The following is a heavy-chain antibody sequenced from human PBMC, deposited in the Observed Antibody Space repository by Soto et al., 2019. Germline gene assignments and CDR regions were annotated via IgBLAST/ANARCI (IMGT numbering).Heavy chain of an antibody. CDR2: IYWNEDK. Sequence: QITLKESGPPLVKPTQTLTLTCTFSGFSLSTSGVGVGWIRQPPGKALEWLALIYWNEDKRYSPSLKSRLTITKDTSKNQVVLTMTNMDPVDTATYYCASGYYNFWPGYHNDAFDIWGQGTMVTVSS. CDR3: ASGYYNFWPGYHNDAFDI. V-gene: IGHV2-5*01. J-gene: IGHJ3*02. D-gene: IGHD3-3*01. CDR1: GFSLSTSGVG.